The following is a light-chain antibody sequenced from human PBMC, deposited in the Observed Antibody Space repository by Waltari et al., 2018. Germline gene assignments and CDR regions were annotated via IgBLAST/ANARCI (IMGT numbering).Light chain of an antibody. J-gene: IGLJ1*01. V-gene: IGLV2-14*03. CDR2: DVV. CDR3: CSYTSKIAYV. Sequence: QSALTRPASVSGHPGQSIAISCTATSRDVGGFNTVSWYQQHPGKAPKLTIYDVVNRPSGVSDRFSGSKSGNTASLVISGLQADDEADYYCCSYTSKIAYVFGTGTKVTVL. CDR1: SRDVGGFNT.